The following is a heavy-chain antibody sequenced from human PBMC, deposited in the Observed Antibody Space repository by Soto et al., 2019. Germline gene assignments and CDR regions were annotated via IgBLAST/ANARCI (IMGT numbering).Heavy chain of an antibody. CDR1: EFTFSNFW. J-gene: IGHJ3*02. CDR2: INSDGSNL. CDR3: ARGRYSGTYFGAFAM. V-gene: IGHV3-74*01. Sequence: EVQLVESGGGLVQPGGSLRLSCAASEFTFSNFWMHWVRQASGKGLVWVSRINSDGSNLAYADSVKGRFTISRDNAKKTLFLQMNSLGAEDTAVYYCARGRYSGTYFGAFAMWGQGTMVTVSS. D-gene: IGHD1-26*01.